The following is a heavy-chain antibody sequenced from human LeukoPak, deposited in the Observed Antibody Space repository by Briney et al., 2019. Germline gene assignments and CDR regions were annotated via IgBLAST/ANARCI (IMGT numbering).Heavy chain of an antibody. V-gene: IGHV4-39*01. J-gene: IGHJ2*01. D-gene: IGHD3-22*01. Sequence: PSETLSLTCTVSGGSISSSSYYWGWIRQPPGKGLEWIGSIYYSGSTYYNPSLKSRVTISVDTSKNQFSLKLSSVTAADTAVYYCGRYYDSIDWARGYFDLWGRGTLVTVSS. CDR2: IYYSGST. CDR3: GRYYDSIDWARGYFDL. CDR1: GGSISSSSYY.